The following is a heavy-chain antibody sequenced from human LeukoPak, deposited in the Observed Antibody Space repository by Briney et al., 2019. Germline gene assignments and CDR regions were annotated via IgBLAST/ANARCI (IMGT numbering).Heavy chain of an antibody. V-gene: IGHV1-2*02. Sequence: ASVKVSCKASGYTFTGNYMHWVRQAPGQGLEWMGWINPNSGGTNYAQKFQGRVTMTRDTSIGTAYMELNRLRSDDTAVYYCARDPYPGYSSSWTFDYWGQGTLVTVSS. CDR1: GYTFTGNY. CDR2: INPNSGGT. CDR3: ARDPYPGYSSSWTFDY. J-gene: IGHJ4*02. D-gene: IGHD6-13*01.